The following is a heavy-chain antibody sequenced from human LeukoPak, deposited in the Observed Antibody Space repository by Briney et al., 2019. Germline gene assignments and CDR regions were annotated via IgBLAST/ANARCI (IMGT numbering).Heavy chain of an antibody. CDR3: ARQEGGIVGPY. J-gene: IGHJ4*02. Sequence: SEALSLTCTVSGGSINSYYWTWIRPPAGKGLEWIGRIYTGGSTNYNPSLESRVTMSVDTSKNQFSLKLNSVTAADTAVYYCARQEGGIVGPYWGQGTLVTVSS. CDR2: IYTGGST. D-gene: IGHD1-26*01. CDR1: GGSINSYY. V-gene: IGHV4-4*07.